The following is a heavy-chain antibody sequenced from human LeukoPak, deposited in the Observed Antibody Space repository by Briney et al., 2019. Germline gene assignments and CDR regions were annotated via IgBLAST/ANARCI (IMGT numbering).Heavy chain of an antibody. J-gene: IGHJ2*01. D-gene: IGHD4-17*01. V-gene: IGHV3-13*01. Sequence: HAGGSLRLSCAVSGLSFSSYDMHWVRRATRKGVEWLSAIGTKGDTYYSDSVRGRFTISRENGKHSLYLKMNSLRAGDTAVYYCAREMSDTVTWGWYFDLWGRGTLVTVSS. CDR3: AREMSDTVTWGWYFDL. CDR1: GLSFSSYD. CDR2: IGTKGDT.